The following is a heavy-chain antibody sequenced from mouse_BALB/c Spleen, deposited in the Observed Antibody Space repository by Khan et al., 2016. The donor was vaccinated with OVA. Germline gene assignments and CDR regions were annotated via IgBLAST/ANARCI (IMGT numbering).Heavy chain of an antibody. V-gene: IGHV1-7*01. CDR3: ARRGLRWDFDY. CDR1: GYTFINYW. D-gene: IGHD1-1*01. J-gene: IGHJ2*01. CDR2: INPSTGYT. Sequence: VQLQQSGAELAKPGASVKMSCKASGYTFINYWILWIKQRPGQGLEWIGYINPSTGYTEYNQNFKDKATLTADISSSKAYMQLSSLTSEDSAVYYCARRGLRWDFDYWGQGTTLTVSS.